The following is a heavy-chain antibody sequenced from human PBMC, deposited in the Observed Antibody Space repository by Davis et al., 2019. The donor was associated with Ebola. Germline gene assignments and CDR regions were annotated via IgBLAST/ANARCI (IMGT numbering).Heavy chain of an antibody. CDR2: IYYSGST. J-gene: IGHJ6*02. D-gene: IGHD3-16*01. CDR1: GGSISSGGYS. Sequence: MPSETLSLTCAVSGGSISSGGYSWSWIRQPPGKGLEWIGYIYYSGSTNYNPSLKSRVTISVDTSKNQFSLKLSSVTAADTTVYYCARDRPLDFFFGDYYGMDVWGQGTTVTVSS. V-gene: IGHV4-61*08. CDR3: ARDRPLDFFFGDYYGMDV.